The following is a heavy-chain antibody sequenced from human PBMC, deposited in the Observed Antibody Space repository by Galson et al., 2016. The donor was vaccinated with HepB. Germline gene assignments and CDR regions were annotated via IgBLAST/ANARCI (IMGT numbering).Heavy chain of an antibody. D-gene: IGHD2-21*01. J-gene: IGHJ4*02. V-gene: IGHV3-72*01. Sequence: SLRLSCAASGFTFTDHYIEWVRQAPGKGLEWVGLISNDVESYTTEYAASVKGRFTISRDDSKNLVYLQMNSLKTEDTAEYYCGDLGDFDYWGQGTLVTVSS. CDR1: GFTFTDHY. CDR2: ISNDVESYTT. CDR3: GDLGDFDY.